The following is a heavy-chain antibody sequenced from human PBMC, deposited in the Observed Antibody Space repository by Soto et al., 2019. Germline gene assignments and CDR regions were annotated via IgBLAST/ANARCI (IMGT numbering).Heavy chain of an antibody. Sequence: QVQLQQWGAGLLKPLETLSLTCAVYGGSFSGYYWSWIRQPPGKGLEWIGEINHSGSTNYNPSLKSRVTISVDTSKNQFSLKLSSVTAADTAVYYCARSVYRGSPDDYWGQGTLVTVSS. J-gene: IGHJ4*02. V-gene: IGHV4-34*01. D-gene: IGHD2-15*01. CDR1: GGSFSGYY. CDR3: ARSVYRGSPDDY. CDR2: INHSGST.